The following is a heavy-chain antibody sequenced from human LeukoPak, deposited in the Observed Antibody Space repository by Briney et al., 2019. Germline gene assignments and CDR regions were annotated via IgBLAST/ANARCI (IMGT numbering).Heavy chain of an antibody. Sequence: ASVEVSCKASGYTFTGYYMHWVRQAPGQGLEWMGRINPNSGGTNYAQKFQGRVTMTRDTSISTAYMELSRLRSDDTAVYYCAREYSSSWYGGGDYWGQGTLVTVSS. D-gene: IGHD6-13*01. CDR1: GYTFTGYY. CDR2: INPNSGGT. CDR3: AREYSSSWYGGGDY. V-gene: IGHV1-2*06. J-gene: IGHJ4*02.